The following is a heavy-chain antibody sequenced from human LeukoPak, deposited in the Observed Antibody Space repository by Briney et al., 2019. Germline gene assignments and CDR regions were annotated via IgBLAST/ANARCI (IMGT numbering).Heavy chain of an antibody. CDR3: ARETSDS. J-gene: IGHJ5*01. CDR2: INPSGSTT. Sequence: GASVKVSCKAFGYTFTSYYIHWVRQAPGQGLEWLGMINPSGSTTTYAQKFQGRVTMTRDTSTSTVYMELSSLRSEDTAVYYCARETSDSWGQGTLVTVSS. V-gene: IGHV1-46*01. D-gene: IGHD1-1*01. CDR1: GYTFTSYY.